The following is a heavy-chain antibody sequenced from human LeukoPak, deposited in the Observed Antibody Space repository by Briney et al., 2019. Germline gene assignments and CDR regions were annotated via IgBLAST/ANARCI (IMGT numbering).Heavy chain of an antibody. CDR1: GFTFSDYY. CDR2: ISSSSSYT. D-gene: IGHD2-2*01. V-gene: IGHV3-11*06. CDR3: ARLVVVPAAIFRWFDP. J-gene: IGHJ5*02. Sequence: GSLRLSCAASGFTFSDYYMSWIRQAPGKGLEWVSYISSSSSYTNYADSVKGQFTISRDNAKNSLYLQMNSLRAEDTAVYYCARLVVVPAAIFRWFDPWGQGTLVTVSS.